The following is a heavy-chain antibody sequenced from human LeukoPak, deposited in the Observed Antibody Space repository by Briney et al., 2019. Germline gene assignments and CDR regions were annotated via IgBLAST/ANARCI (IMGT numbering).Heavy chain of an antibody. CDR2: INIGGET. D-gene: IGHD6-19*01. Sequence: PGGSLRLSCAASGFTFNTQDMRWVRQAPGKGLEWVSSINIGGETFYADSVRGRFTISRDNSKNTLDLQMNSLGVEDTAVYYCGKGRVSEWGQGTLVTVSS. V-gene: IGHV3-23*01. CDR1: GFTFNTQD. CDR3: GKGRVSE. J-gene: IGHJ4*02.